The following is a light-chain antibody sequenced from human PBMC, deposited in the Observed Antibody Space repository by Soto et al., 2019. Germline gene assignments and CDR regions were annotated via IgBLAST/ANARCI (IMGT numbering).Light chain of an antibody. CDR2: EVS. Sequence: QSALTQPASVSGSPGQSITISCTGTSSDVGGYNYVSWYQQHPGKAPKLMIYEVSNRPSGVSNRFSGSKSGNTASPTISGLQAEDEADYYCSSYTSSSIFWVFGGGTKLTVL. CDR3: SSYTSSSIFWV. V-gene: IGLV2-14*01. J-gene: IGLJ3*02. CDR1: SSDVGGYNY.